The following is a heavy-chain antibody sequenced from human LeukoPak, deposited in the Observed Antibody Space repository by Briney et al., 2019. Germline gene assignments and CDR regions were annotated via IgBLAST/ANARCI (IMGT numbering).Heavy chain of an antibody. CDR2: ISSSGSTI. CDR3: ARAIYDSSGCFDY. D-gene: IGHD3-22*01. J-gene: IGHJ4*02. CDR1: GFTFSSYE. V-gene: IGHV3-48*03. Sequence: GGSLRLSCAASGFTFSSYEMNWVRQAPGKGLEWVSYISSSGSTIYYADSVKGRFTISRDNAKNSLYLQMNSLRAEDTAVYYCARAIYDSSGCFDYWGQGTLVTVSS.